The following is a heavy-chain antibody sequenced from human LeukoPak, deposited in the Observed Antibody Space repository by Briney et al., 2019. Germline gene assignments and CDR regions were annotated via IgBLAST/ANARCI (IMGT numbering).Heavy chain of an antibody. J-gene: IGHJ4*02. CDR1: GYTFTGYY. CDR2: INPNSGGT. CDR3: ARDGSGSGNRDLDY. Sequence: ASVKVSCKASGYTFTGYYMHWVRQAPGQGLEWMGWINPNSGGTHYAQKFQGRVTMTRDTSISTAYMELSSLRSDDTAVYYCARDGSGSGNRDLDYWAQGTLVTVSS. D-gene: IGHD3-10*01. V-gene: IGHV1-2*02.